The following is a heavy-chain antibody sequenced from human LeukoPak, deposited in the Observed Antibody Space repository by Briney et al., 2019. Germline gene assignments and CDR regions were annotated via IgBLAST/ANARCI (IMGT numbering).Heavy chain of an antibody. J-gene: IGHJ4*02. Sequence: GWALRLSCAASGFTFSSYGMHWVRQARGKGLEGVAFIRYDGSNKYYADSVKGRFTISRDNSKNTLYLQMNSLRAEDTAVYYCAKDRVGYYGSESYFDYWGQGTLVTVSS. CDR2: IRYDGSNK. CDR1: GFTFSSYG. D-gene: IGHD3-10*01. V-gene: IGHV3-30*02. CDR3: AKDRVGYYGSESYFDY.